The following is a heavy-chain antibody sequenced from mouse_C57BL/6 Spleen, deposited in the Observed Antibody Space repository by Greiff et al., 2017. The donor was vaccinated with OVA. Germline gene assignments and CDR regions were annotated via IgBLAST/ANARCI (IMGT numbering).Heavy chain of an antibody. CDR1: GFTFSSYG. V-gene: IGHV5-6*01. D-gene: IGHD2-4*01. Sequence: EVQLVESGGDLVKPGGSLKLSCAASGFTFSSYGMSWVRQTPDKRLEWVATISSGGSYTYYPDSVKGRFTISRDNAKNTLYLQMSSLKSEDTAMYYCAREDDYDTGCFAYWGQGTLVTVSA. CDR2: ISSGGSYT. CDR3: AREDDYDTGCFAY. J-gene: IGHJ3*01.